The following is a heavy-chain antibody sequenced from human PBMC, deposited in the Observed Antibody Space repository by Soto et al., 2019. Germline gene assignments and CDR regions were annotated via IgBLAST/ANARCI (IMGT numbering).Heavy chain of an antibody. V-gene: IGHV1-69*13. CDR1: GGTFSSYA. CDR3: ARGAGSYYDILTGQGPFDY. CDR2: IIPIFGTA. Sequence: SVKVSCKASGGTFSSYAISWVRQAPGQGLEWMGGIIPIFGTANYAQKFQGRVTITADESTSTAYMELRSLRSDDTAVYYCARGAGSYYDILTGQGPFDYWGQGTLVTVSS. J-gene: IGHJ4*02. D-gene: IGHD3-9*01.